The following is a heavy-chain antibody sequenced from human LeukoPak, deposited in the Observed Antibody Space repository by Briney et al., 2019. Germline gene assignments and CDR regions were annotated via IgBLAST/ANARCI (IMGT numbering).Heavy chain of an antibody. J-gene: IGHJ5*02. V-gene: IGHV4-59*01. CDR1: GGSISSYY. D-gene: IGHD6-19*01. Sequence: SETLSLTCTVSGGSISSYYWSWIRQPPGKGLEWIGYIYYSGSTNYNPSLKSRVTISVDTSKNQFSLKPSSVTAADTAVYYCARVPGSSGWYTTFDPWGQGTLVTVSS. CDR2: IYYSGST. CDR3: ARVPGSSGWYTTFDP.